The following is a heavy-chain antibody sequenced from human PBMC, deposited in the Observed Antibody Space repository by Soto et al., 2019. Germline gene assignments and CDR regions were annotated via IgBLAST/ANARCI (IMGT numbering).Heavy chain of an antibody. CDR2: VHHSGST. V-gene: IGHV4-31*11. J-gene: IGHJ4*02. CDR3: ERGAGMDSPAYEFAY. CDR1: GGSISSGGYY. D-gene: IGHD3-16*01. Sequence: QVQLQESGPGLVKPSQTLSLTCAVSGGSISSGGYYWSWIRQYAGKGLEWIAYVHHSGSTSYNPSGKSRVAMSVDTSKNQFSLKLNSSTAADTALYCGERGAGMDSPAYEFAYWGQGTLVSVSP.